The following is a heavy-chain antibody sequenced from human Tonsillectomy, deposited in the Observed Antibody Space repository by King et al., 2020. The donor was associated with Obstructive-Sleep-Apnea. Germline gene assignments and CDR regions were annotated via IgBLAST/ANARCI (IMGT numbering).Heavy chain of an antibody. CDR2: KKKDGSET. J-gene: IGHJ4*02. V-gene: IGHV3-7*01. CDR1: GFTFSSYW. Sequence: DVQLVESGGGLVQPGGSLRLSCAASGFTFSSYWMSWVRQAPGKGLEWVANKKKDGSETYYVDFVKGRFTISKDNAKNSLYLQMNSLRAEDTGVYYCARVPQYYFDYWGQGTLVTVSS. CDR3: ARVPQYYFDY.